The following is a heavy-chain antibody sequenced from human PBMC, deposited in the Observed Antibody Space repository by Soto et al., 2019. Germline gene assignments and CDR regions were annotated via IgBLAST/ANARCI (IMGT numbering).Heavy chain of an antibody. Sequence: GGSLRLSCAASGFTFSSYAMSWVRQAPGKGLEWVSAISGSGGSTYYADSVKGRFTISRDNSKNTLYLQMNSLRAEDTAVYYCAKDLLNYYDSSGDLLTSYWGQGTLVTVSS. V-gene: IGHV3-23*01. J-gene: IGHJ4*02. CDR2: ISGSGGST. CDR1: GFTFSSYA. CDR3: AKDLLNYYDSSGDLLTSY. D-gene: IGHD3-22*01.